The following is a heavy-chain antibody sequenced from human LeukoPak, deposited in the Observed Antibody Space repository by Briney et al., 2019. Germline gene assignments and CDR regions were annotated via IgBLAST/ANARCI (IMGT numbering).Heavy chain of an antibody. CDR3: ASPGIVGATTYGMDV. V-gene: IGHV4-59*01. Sequence: PSETLSLTCTVSGGSISDYYWSWIRRPPGKGLEWIGYIYYSGSTKYNPYLKSRVTISIDTSKNQFSLKLSSVTAADTALYYCASPGIVGATTYGMDVWGQGTTVTVSS. CDR1: GGSISDYY. J-gene: IGHJ6*02. D-gene: IGHD1-26*01. CDR2: IYYSGST.